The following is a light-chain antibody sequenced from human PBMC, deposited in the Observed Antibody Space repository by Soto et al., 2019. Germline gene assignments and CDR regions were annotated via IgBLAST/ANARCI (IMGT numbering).Light chain of an antibody. J-gene: IGKJ1*01. CDR1: QSVSSNY. CDR3: QQYGGSPRT. CDR2: GAS. Sequence: EIVLTQSPGTLSLSPGERATLSCTASQSVSSNYLAWYQQKPGQAPRLLIYGASSRATGIPDRFSGSVSGTDFTLSISRLEPEDFAVYYCQQYGGSPRTFGQGTKVEIK. V-gene: IGKV3-20*01.